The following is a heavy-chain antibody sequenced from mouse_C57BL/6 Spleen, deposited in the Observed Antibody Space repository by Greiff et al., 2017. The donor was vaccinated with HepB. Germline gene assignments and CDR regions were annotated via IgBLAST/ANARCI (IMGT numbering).Heavy chain of an antibody. D-gene: IGHD2-4*01. CDR2: INPSTGGT. CDR1: GYSFTGYY. CDR3: ARSASMITTMDY. J-gene: IGHJ4*01. V-gene: IGHV1-42*01. Sequence: EVQLQQSGPELVKPGASVKISCKASGYSFTGYYMNWVKQSPEKSLEWIGEINPSTGGTTYNQKFKAKATLTVDESSSTAYMQLKSLTSEDSAVYYCARSASMITTMDYWGQGTSVTVSS.